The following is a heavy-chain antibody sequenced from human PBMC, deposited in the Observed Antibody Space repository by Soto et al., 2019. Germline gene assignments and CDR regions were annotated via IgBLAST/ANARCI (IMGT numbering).Heavy chain of an antibody. CDR1: GDSFSSSNW. Sequence: QVQLQESGPRLVKPSGTLSLTCGVSGDSFSSSNWWTWVRQSPGKGLEWIGDILHTGNTDYSPSLRSRITISIDTSKKEFYLNLRTPTATDTAVYNCARAPRRVDGNWYSDYWAQGARVTVSS. CDR3: ARAPRRVDGNWYSDY. CDR2: ILHTGNT. J-gene: IGHJ4*02. V-gene: IGHV4-4*02. D-gene: IGHD2-21*02.